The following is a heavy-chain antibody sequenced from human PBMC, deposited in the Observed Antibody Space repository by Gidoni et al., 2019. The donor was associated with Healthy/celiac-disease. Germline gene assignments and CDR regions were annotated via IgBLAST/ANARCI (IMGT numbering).Heavy chain of an antibody. Sequence: EIQLVESGGGLVKPGGSLRLSCAAPGFTFTYAWMSWVRQAPGKGLECVGRIKSKTDGGTTDYAAPVKGRFTISRDDSKNTLYLQMNSLKTEDTAVYYCLTETLETSWGQGTLVTVSS. CDR3: LTETLETS. D-gene: IGHD3-3*01. V-gene: IGHV3-15*01. CDR1: GFTFTYAW. CDR2: IKSKTDGGTT. J-gene: IGHJ4*02.